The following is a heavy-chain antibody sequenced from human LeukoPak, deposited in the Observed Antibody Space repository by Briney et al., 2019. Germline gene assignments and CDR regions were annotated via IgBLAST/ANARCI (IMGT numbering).Heavy chain of an antibody. CDR2: ISSGSGYI. D-gene: IGHD3-22*01. J-gene: IGHJ4*02. CDR1: GFTVSSNY. CDR3: ARGYYYDSSGYWAPFDY. Sequence: GGSLRLSCAASGFTVSSNYMSWVRQAPGKGLEWVSSISSGSGYIHYADSLKGRFTISRDNAKNSLYLQMNSLRAEDTAVYYCARGYYYDSSGYWAPFDYWGQGTLVTVSS. V-gene: IGHV3-21*01.